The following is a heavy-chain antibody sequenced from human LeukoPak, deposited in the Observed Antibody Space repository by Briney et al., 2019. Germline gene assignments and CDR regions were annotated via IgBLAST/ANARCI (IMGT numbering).Heavy chain of an antibody. CDR2: INSDGSST. J-gene: IGHJ4*02. CDR3: ARDESRDGDYGYY. Sequence: GGSLRLSCAASGFTFSSYWMHWVRHAPGKGLVWVSRINSDGSSTSYADSVKGRFTISRDNAKNTLYLQMNSLRAEDTAVYYCARDESRDGDYGYYWGQGTLVTVSS. CDR1: GFTFSSYW. V-gene: IGHV3-74*01. D-gene: IGHD4-17*01.